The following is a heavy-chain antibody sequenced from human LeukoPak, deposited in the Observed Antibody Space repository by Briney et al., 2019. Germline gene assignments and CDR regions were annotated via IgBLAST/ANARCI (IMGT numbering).Heavy chain of an antibody. CDR1: GGTFSSHA. V-gene: IGHV1-69*06. Sequence: SVKVSCKASGGTFSSHAISWVRQAPGQGLEWMGGIIPIFGTANYAQKFQGRVTITADKSTSTAYMELRSLRSDDTAVYYCARRHYGSGSFHYYYYYYMDVWGKGTTVTISS. CDR2: IIPIFGTA. CDR3: ARRHYGSGSFHYYYYYYMDV. D-gene: IGHD3-10*01. J-gene: IGHJ6*03.